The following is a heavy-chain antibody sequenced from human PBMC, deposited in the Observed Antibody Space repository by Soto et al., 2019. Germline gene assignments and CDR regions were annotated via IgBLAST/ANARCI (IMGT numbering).Heavy chain of an antibody. V-gene: IGHV1-69*08. CDR3: AGDCSSTSCYSDY. J-gene: IGHJ4*02. Sequence: QVQLVQSGAEVKKPGSSVKVSCKASGGTFSSYTISWVRQAPGQGLEWMGRIIPILGIANYAQKFQGRVTITADKSPSPAYMELSSLRSEDTAVYYCAGDCSSTSCYSDYWGQGTLVTVSS. CDR2: IIPILGIA. D-gene: IGHD2-2*01. CDR1: GGTFSSYT.